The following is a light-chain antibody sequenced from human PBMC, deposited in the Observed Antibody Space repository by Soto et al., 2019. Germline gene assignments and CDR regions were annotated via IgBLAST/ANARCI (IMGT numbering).Light chain of an antibody. J-gene: IGLJ3*02. Sequence: QSALTQPPSVSGAPGQRVTISCTGSSSNIGAGYDVHWYQQLPGTAPKLLIYGNSNRPSGVPDRFSGSKSGTSASLAITGLQAEDEADYYCQSYDSSLRLVFGGGTQLTVL. CDR3: QSYDSSLRLV. V-gene: IGLV1-40*01. CDR2: GNS. CDR1: SSNIGAGYD.